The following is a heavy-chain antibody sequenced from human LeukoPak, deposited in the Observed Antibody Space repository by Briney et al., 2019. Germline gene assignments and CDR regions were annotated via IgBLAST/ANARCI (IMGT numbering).Heavy chain of an antibody. Sequence: PGGSLRLSCAASGFTFSSYSMNWVRQAPGKGLEWVGRIKSKTDGGTTDYAAPVKGRFTISRDDSKNTLYLQMNSLKTEDTAVYYCAKVGRVAVAFPASRLANYYYWGQGTLVTVSS. D-gene: IGHD6-19*01. CDR3: AKVGRVAVAFPASRLANYYY. J-gene: IGHJ4*02. CDR2: IKSKTDGGTT. CDR1: GFTFSSYS. V-gene: IGHV3-15*01.